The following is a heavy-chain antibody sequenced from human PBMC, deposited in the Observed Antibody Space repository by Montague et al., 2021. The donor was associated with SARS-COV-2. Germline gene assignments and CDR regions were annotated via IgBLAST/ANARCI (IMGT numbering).Heavy chain of an antibody. Sequence: CAISGDSVPRNCAAWNWIRQSPSRGREWLGRTYYRSKWYNDYAVSVKSRITINPDTSKNQISLQLKSVTPEDTAVYYCARTSASSDYWGQGTLVTVSS. CDR2: TYYRSKWYN. J-gene: IGHJ4*02. V-gene: IGHV6-1*01. CDR1: GDSVPRNCAA. D-gene: IGHD1-26*01. CDR3: ARTSASSDY.